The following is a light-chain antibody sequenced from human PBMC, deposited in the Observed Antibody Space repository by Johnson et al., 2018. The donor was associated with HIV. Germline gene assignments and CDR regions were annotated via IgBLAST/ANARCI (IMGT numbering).Light chain of an antibody. V-gene: IGLV1-51*01. CDR3: GTWDSSLSAYV. Sequence: QSVLTQSPSVSAAPGQKVTISCSGSSSNIGRNYVSWYQQLPGTATKLLIFDNNKRPSGIPDRFSASKSGTSATLGITGLQTGDEADYYCGTWDSSLSAYVFGTGTKVTVL. J-gene: IGLJ1*01. CDR2: DNN. CDR1: SSNIGRNY.